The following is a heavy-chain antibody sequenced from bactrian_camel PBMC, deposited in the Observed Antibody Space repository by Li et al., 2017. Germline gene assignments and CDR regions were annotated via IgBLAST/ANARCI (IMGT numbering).Heavy chain of an antibody. CDR2: TIDKDGNA. J-gene: IGHJ4*01. CDR1: GFTFADSP. D-gene: IGHD5*01. V-gene: IGHV3S60*01. Sequence: HVQLVESGGGLVQPGGSLRLSCTASGFTFADSPMAWHRRSPGNECELVSTIDKDGNAYFADSVKGRFTISRDNDKNEVSLQMYYLKPEDTAVYYCAAPEYVLGCAGQGTQVT.